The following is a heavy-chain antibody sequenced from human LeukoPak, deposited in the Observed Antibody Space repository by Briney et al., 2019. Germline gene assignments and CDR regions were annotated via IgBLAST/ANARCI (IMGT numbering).Heavy chain of an antibody. CDR3: ARVDGYDILDP. Sequence: GESLKISCKGSGYSLTSHWIGWVRQMPGKGLEWMGIIYPGDSDPRYSPSFQGQVTISADKSISTAYLQWSSLKASDTAMYYCARVDGYDILDPWGQGTLVTVSS. V-gene: IGHV5-51*01. CDR1: GYSLTSHW. J-gene: IGHJ5*02. D-gene: IGHD5-12*01. CDR2: IYPGDSDP.